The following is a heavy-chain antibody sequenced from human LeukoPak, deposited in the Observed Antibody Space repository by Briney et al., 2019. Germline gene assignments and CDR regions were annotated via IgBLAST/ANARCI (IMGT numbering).Heavy chain of an antibody. D-gene: IGHD5-12*01. CDR3: AREGRVSGYDFDC. V-gene: IGHV3-74*03. CDR2: INSEGSSM. CDR1: GFTFSIYW. Sequence: GGSLRLSCAASGFTFSIYWVHWVCQAPGKGLVWVSRINSEGSSMTYADSVKGRFTISRDNAKNTLFLQMNSLRVEDTAVYYCAREGRVSGYDFDCWGQGTLVTVSS. J-gene: IGHJ4*02.